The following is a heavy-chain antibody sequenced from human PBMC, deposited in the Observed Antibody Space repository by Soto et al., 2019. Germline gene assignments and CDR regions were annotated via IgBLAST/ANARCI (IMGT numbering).Heavy chain of an antibody. CDR3: AREIVGATHYYYGMDV. J-gene: IGHJ6*02. CDR2: SSAGNGNT. D-gene: IGHD1-26*01. Sequence: ASVKVSCKASGYTFTSYAMHWVRQAPGQRLDWMGWSSAGNGNTKYSQEFQGRVTITRDTSASTAYMELSSLRSEDMAVYYCAREIVGATHYYYGMDVWGQGTTVTVSS. CDR1: GYTFTSYA. V-gene: IGHV1-3*02.